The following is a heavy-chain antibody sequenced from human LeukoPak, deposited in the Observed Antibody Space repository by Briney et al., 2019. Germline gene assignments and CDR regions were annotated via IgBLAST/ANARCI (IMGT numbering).Heavy chain of an antibody. Sequence: SETLSLNCAGYGESFSGYYWSWIRQPPGKGLEWIGEINHSGSTNYNPSLKSLITTSVDTFKNQFSLKLSSVTAAETAVYYCARLQYVPAALYFDYWGRGALVTVSS. CDR2: INHSGST. V-gene: IGHV4-34*01. CDR1: GESFSGYY. D-gene: IGHD2-2*01. CDR3: ARLQYVPAALYFDY. J-gene: IGHJ4*02.